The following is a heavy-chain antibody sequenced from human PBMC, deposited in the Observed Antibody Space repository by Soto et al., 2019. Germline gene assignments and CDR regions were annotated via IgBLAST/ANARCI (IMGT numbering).Heavy chain of an antibody. V-gene: IGHV4-59*05. Sequence: VQLVESGGGLVQPGGSLRLSCAASGFTFSSHEMNWVRQAPGKGLEWIGNIYYRGNTYYNPSLRSRVTISVDTSKNQFSLKVTSLTVADTAVYYCARHRDTSSRYLLPDYWGQGILVTVST. CDR1: GFTFSSHEMN. CDR3: ARHRDTSSRYLLPDY. J-gene: IGHJ4*02. CDR2: IYYRGNT. D-gene: IGHD6-13*01.